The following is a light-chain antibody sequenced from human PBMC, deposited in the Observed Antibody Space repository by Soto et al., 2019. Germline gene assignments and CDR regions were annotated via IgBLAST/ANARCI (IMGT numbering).Light chain of an antibody. J-gene: IGLJ2*01. CDR3: CSYAGSYT. CDR2: DVS. V-gene: IGLV2-11*01. Sequence: QSALTQPRSVSGSPGQSVTISCTGTSSDVGGYNYVSWYQQHPGKAPKLMIYDVSKRPSGGPDRSSGSKSGNTASLTTSGLQAEDEADHHYCSYAGSYTLGGETKLTVL. CDR1: SSDVGGYNY.